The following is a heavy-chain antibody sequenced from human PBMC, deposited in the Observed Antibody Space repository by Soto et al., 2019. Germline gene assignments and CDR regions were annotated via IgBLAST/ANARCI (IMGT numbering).Heavy chain of an antibody. CDR2: ISYSGTT. CDR1: GGSISSGDYY. V-gene: IGHV4-31*03. J-gene: IGHJ6*02. CDR3: ARDGSVRGVPFGVDV. Sequence: QVQLQESGPGLVKPSQTLSLTCTVSGGSISSGDYYWSWIRQHSGKGLEWIGYISYSGTTHYNPALKSRVTISLDTSKNQFSLKLSSVTAADTAVYYCARDGSVRGVPFGVDVWGQGTTVTVSS. D-gene: IGHD3-10*02.